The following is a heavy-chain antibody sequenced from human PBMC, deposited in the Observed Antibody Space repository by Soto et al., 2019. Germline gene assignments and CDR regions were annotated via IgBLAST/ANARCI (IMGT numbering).Heavy chain of an antibody. Sequence: PGGSLRLSCAASGFTFSSYWMHWVRQAPGKGLVWVSRINSDGSSTSYADSVKGRFTISRDNAKNTLYLQMNSLRAEDTAVYYCARSSSGWYAPSAVYYYGMDVWGQGTTVTVSS. V-gene: IGHV3-74*01. J-gene: IGHJ6*02. CDR2: INSDGSST. CDR3: ARSSSGWYAPSAVYYYGMDV. D-gene: IGHD6-19*01. CDR1: GFTFSSYW.